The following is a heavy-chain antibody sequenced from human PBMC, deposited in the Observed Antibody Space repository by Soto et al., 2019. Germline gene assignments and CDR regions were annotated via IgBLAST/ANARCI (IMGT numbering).Heavy chain of an antibody. Sequence: QVQLQESGPGLVKPSGTLSLTCTVSGGSISRYYWSWIRQPPGKGLEWIGYMYNTGRTVYNPSFKSRVTLSVDTSKNQFSLQLYSVPAPDTATYYCARDLWGYCGTDCYPLDVWGQGTTVTVSS. CDR2: MYNTGRT. CDR1: GGSISRYY. J-gene: IGHJ6*02. CDR3: ARDLWGYCGTDCYPLDV. V-gene: IGHV4-59*01. D-gene: IGHD2-21*02.